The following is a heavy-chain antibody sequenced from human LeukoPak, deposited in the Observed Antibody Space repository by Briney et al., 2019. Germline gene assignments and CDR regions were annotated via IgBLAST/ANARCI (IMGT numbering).Heavy chain of an antibody. J-gene: IGHJ4*02. D-gene: IGHD3-10*01. Sequence: PGGSLRLSCAVSGFNFFNTGMGWVRQAPGKGLEWVSAIGGGASDTKYTDSVKGRFTISRDIFRNTLYLQMNSLRAEDTAVYYCTRDAGGYWGQGTLVTVSS. CDR3: TRDAGGY. CDR1: GFNFFNTG. V-gene: IGHV3-23*01. CDR2: IGGGASDT.